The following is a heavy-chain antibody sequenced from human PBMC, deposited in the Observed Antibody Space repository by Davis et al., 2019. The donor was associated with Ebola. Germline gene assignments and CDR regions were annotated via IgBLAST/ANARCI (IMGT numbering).Heavy chain of an antibody. CDR3: AKDRDRQLVPDY. D-gene: IGHD6-6*01. J-gene: IGHJ4*02. Sequence: PGGSLRLSCAASGFTFSDYYMSWIRQAPGKGLEWVAFIRYNGSNKYYADSVKGRFTISRDNSKNTLYLQMNSLRAEDTAVYYCAKDRDRQLVPDYWGQGTLVTVSS. V-gene: IGHV3-30*02. CDR2: IRYNGSNK. CDR1: GFTFSDYY.